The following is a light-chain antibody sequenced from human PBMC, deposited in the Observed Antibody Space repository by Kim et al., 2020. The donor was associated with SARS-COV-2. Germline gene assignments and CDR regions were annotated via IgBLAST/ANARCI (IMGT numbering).Light chain of an antibody. Sequence: DIQMTQSPSSLSASIGDRVTVTCKASQDINSYLNWYQQKPGEAPKVLIHDATSLQPGVPSRFSGSGSGTHFTLTIRSLQHEDIAIYYCQQYDDLPLSFVPGTKVDIK. CDR1: QDINSY. J-gene: IGKJ3*01. CDR3: QQYDDLPLS. CDR2: DAT. V-gene: IGKV1-33*01.